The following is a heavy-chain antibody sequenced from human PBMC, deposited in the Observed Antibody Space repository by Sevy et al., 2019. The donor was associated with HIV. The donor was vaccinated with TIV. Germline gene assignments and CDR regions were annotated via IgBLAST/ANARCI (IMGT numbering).Heavy chain of an antibody. V-gene: IGHV3-23*01. CDR2: ISGSGGRT. CDR1: GLTVDSNY. J-gene: IGHJ4*02. CDR3: AKAVYASKVVVTNGFDY. D-gene: IGHD3-22*01. Sequence: GGSLRLSCAVSGLTVDSNYMSWVRQAPGKGLEWVSTISGSGGRTYYADSVKGRFTISRDNSKNTLYLQMNSLRAEDTAVYYCAKAVYASKVVVTNGFDYWGQGTLVTVSS.